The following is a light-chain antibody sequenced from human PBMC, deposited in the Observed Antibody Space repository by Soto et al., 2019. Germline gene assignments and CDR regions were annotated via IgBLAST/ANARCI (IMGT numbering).Light chain of an antibody. CDR3: QQYGSSPLFT. CDR1: QSVSSSY. Sequence: EIVLTQSPGTLSLSPGARATLSCRASQSVSSSYLAWYQQKPGQAPRLLIYCASSRATGIPDRFSGSGSGTDFTLTISRREPEDFAVYYYQQYGSSPLFTFGPGTKVDIK. J-gene: IGKJ3*01. CDR2: CAS. V-gene: IGKV3-20*01.